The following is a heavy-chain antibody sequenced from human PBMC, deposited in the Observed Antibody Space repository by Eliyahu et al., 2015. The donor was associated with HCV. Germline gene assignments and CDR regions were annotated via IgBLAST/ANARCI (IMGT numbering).Heavy chain of an antibody. CDR1: GFTVSKAY. Sequence: VQLVESGGVLVQPGESLRLTCEAAGFTVSKAYMSWVRQAPGKGLEWVSILYSSGQTYYADSLQDRFTTSRDSSKNTLFLQLNNLRAEDTALYYCARNSYDIRYGYYFDLWGRGTLVTVSS. J-gene: IGHJ2*01. CDR2: LYSSGQT. V-gene: IGHV3-66*01. CDR3: ARNSYDIRYGYYFDL. D-gene: IGHD2-15*01.